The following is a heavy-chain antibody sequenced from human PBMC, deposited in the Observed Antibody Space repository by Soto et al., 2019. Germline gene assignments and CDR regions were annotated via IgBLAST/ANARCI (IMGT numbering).Heavy chain of an antibody. J-gene: IGHJ5*02. D-gene: IGHD6-19*01. CDR3: AKSLAVAAGWFDP. V-gene: IGHV3-30*18. CDR2: ISYDGSNE. Sequence: VGSLRLSCAASGFTFNTYGMHWVRQAPGKGLEWVAFISYDGSNEYYADSVKGRFTISRDNSKNTVFPQMNSLRGEDTAVYYCAKSLAVAAGWFDPWGQGALVTVSS. CDR1: GFTFNTYG.